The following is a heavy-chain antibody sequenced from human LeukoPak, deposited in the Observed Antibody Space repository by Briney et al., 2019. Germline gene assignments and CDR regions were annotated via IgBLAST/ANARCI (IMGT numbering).Heavy chain of an antibody. CDR1: GFTFSSYG. D-gene: IGHD3-22*01. CDR3: ARVDRYYYDTRGGAFDT. V-gene: IGHV3-30*03. J-gene: IGHJ3*02. CDR2: ISYDGSNK. Sequence: GGSLRLSCAASGFTFSSYGMHWVRQAPGKGLEWVAVISYDGSNKYYADSVKGRFTISRDNSKNTLYLQMNSLRAEDTAVHYCARVDRYYYDTRGGAFDTWGQGTMVTVSS.